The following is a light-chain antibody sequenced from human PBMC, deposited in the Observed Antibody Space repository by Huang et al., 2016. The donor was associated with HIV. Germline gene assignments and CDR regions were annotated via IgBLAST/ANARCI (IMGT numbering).Light chain of an antibody. CDR1: QSLLHSDESNY. CDR2: LAT. CDR3: MQSLQPPWT. V-gene: IGKV2-28*01. J-gene: IGKJ1*01. Sequence: DIVMTQSPPFLSVSPGEPASISCKSSQSLLHSDESNYLAWYLQRPGQSPQLVIYLATNRAPGVPARFSGRGSGTEFTLKISRVESEDVGIYYCMQSLQPPWTFGQGTKVEMK.